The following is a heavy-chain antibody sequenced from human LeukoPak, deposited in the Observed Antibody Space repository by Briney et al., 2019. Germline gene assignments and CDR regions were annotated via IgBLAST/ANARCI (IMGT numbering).Heavy chain of an antibody. CDR1: GGTFSSYA. CDR2: IIPIFGTA. Sequence: ASVKVSCKASGGTFSSYAISWVRQAPGQGLEWMGGIIPIFGTANYAQKFQGRVTITADESTSTAYMELSSLRSEDTAVYYCATNFDWLLPFDYWGQGTLVTVSS. V-gene: IGHV1-69*13. J-gene: IGHJ4*02. CDR3: ATNFDWLLPFDY. D-gene: IGHD3-9*01.